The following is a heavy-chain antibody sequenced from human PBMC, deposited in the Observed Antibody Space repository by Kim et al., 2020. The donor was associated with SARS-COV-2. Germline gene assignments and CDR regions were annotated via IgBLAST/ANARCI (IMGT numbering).Heavy chain of an antibody. CDR3: ARDEGRPRYYDSRSTLAFDI. J-gene: IGHJ3*02. CDR2: ISAYNGNT. D-gene: IGHD3-22*01. V-gene: IGHV1-18*04. Sequence: ASVKVSCKASGYTFTSYGISWVRQAPGQGLEWMGWISAYNGNTNYAQKLQGRVTMTTDTSTSTAYMELRSLRSDDTAVYYCARDEGRPRYYDSRSTLAFDIWGQGTMVTVSS. CDR1: GYTFTSYG.